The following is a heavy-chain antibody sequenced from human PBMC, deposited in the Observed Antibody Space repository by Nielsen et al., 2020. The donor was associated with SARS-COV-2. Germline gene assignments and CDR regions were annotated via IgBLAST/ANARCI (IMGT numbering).Heavy chain of an antibody. J-gene: IGHJ6*03. CDR3: AKGARGFIDV. CDR2: INDDGSST. D-gene: IGHD3-10*01. CDR1: GFTFSSYS. Sequence: GGSLRLSCAASGFTFSSYSMNWVRQAPGKGLLWVSRINDDGSSTIYADSVKGRFTVSRDDAKNTLYLQMDSLRAKDTAVYFCAKGARGFIDVWGKGTTVTVSS. V-gene: IGHV3-74*01.